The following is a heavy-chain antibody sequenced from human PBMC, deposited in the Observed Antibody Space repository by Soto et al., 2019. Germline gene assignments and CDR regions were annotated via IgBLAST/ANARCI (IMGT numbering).Heavy chain of an antibody. J-gene: IGHJ4*02. CDR1: GGTFSSYA. V-gene: IGHV1-69*06. Sequence: SVKVSCKASGGTFSSYAISWVRQAPGQGLEWMGGIIPIFGTANYAQKFQGRVTITADKSTSTAYMELSSLRSEDTAVYYCARARTIFGVALDYWGQGALVTVSS. CDR3: ARARTIFGVALDY. D-gene: IGHD3-3*01. CDR2: IIPIFGTA.